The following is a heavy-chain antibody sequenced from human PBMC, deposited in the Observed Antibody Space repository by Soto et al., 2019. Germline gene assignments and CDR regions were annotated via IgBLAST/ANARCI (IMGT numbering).Heavy chain of an antibody. CDR1: GFTFSTYG. CDR3: ARVVPAAMYYYYGMDV. Sequence: QVQLVESGGGVVQPGRSLRLFCAASGFTFSTYGMHWVRKAPGKGLEWVAVISYDGSNKYYADSVKGRFTISRDNSKNTLYLQMNSLRAEDTAVYYCARVVPAAMYYYYGMDVWGQGTTVTVSS. J-gene: IGHJ6*02. D-gene: IGHD2-2*01. V-gene: IGHV3-30*03. CDR2: ISYDGSNK.